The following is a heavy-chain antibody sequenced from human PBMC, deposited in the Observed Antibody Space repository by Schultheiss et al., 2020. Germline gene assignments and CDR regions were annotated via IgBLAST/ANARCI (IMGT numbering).Heavy chain of an antibody. D-gene: IGHD3-10*01. CDR2: ISGSGGNT. Sequence: GGSLRLSCAASGFTFRNYAMTWARQAPGKGLEWVSVISGSGGNTYYADSVKGRFTISRDNSKNTLYVQMNSLRAEDTAVYYCAKSYYYGSGDYYFYYNGMDVWGQGTTVTGSS. V-gene: IGHV3-23*01. CDR3: AKSYYYGSGDYYFYYNGMDV. CDR1: GFTFRNYA. J-gene: IGHJ6*02.